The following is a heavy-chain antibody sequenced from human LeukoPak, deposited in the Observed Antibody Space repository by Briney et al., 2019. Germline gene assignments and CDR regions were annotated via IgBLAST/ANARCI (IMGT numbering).Heavy chain of an antibody. Sequence: GESLKISYKGFGYNFPNYWIGWVRQMPGKGLEWLGIIYPGDSTTRYSPSFQGQVTVSADKSINTAYLQWSSLKASDTAMYYCARRSTHDAFDFWGQGTMVTVSS. V-gene: IGHV5-51*01. CDR1: GYNFPNYW. J-gene: IGHJ3*01. CDR3: ARRSTHDAFDF. CDR2: IYPGDSTT.